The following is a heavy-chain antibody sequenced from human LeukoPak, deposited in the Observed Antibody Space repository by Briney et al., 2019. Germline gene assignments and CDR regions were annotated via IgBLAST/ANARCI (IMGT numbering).Heavy chain of an antibody. CDR1: GYTFTGYY. V-gene: IGHV1-2*02. J-gene: IGHJ3*02. Sequence: ASVKVSCKASGYTFTGYYMHWVRQAPGQGLEWMGWINPNSGGTNYAQKFQGRVTMTRDTSISTAYMELSRLRSDDTAVYYCARVAGRYCSSTSCSQGVAFDIWGQGTMVTVSS. CDR3: ARVAGRYCSSTSCSQGVAFDI. D-gene: IGHD2-2*01. CDR2: INPNSGGT.